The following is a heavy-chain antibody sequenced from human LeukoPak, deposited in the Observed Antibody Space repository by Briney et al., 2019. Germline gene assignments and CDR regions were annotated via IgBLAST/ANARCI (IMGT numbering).Heavy chain of an antibody. CDR3: ARLSGIYGGVY. D-gene: IGHD1-26*01. V-gene: IGHV4-39*01. Sequence: PSETLSLTCTVSGGSISSSSYYWGWIRQPPGKGLEWIGSIYYSGSTYYNPSLKSRVTISVDTSKNQFSLKLSSVTAADTAVYYCARLSGIYGGVYWGQGTLVTVSS. J-gene: IGHJ4*02. CDR1: GGSISSSSYY. CDR2: IYYSGST.